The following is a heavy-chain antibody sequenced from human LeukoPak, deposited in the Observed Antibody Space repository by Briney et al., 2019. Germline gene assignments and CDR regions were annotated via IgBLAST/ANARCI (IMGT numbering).Heavy chain of an antibody. J-gene: IGHJ4*02. D-gene: IGHD6-19*01. CDR1: GGSISSSSYY. CDR3: ASNGGLGLDY. CDR2: IYYSGST. V-gene: IGHV4-39*07. Sequence: SETLSLTCTVSGGSISSSSYYWGWIRQPPGKGLEWIGSIYYSGSTYYNPSLKSRVTISVDTSKNQFSLKLSSVTAAGTAVYYCASNGGLGLDYWGQGTLVTVSS.